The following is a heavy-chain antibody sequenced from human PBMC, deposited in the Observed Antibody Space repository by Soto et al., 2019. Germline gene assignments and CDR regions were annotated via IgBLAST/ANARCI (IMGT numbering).Heavy chain of an antibody. CDR1: GYTFTSYA. Sequence: VSGKVSCKASGYTFTSYAMHWVRQAPGQRLEWMGWINAGNGNTKYSQKFQGRVTITRDTSASTAYMELSSLRSEDTAVYYCARLSLYSSSWYAHYYYYGMDVWGQGTTVTVSS. CDR2: INAGNGNT. V-gene: IGHV1-3*01. J-gene: IGHJ6*02. D-gene: IGHD6-13*01. CDR3: ARLSLYSSSWYAHYYYYGMDV.